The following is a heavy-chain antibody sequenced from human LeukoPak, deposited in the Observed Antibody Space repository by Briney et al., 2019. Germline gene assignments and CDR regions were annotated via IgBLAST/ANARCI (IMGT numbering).Heavy chain of an antibody. CDR3: ARGGGPLWFGGYNWFDP. D-gene: IGHD3-10*01. V-gene: IGHV4-34*01. CDR2: INHGGST. CDR1: GGSFSGYY. Sequence: PSETLSLTCAVYGGSFSGYYCSWIRQTPGKGLEWIGEINHGGSTSYNPSLKSRLTISVGSANNHFSLRVTSVTAADTAVYYCARGGGPLWFGGYNWFDPWGQGTLVTVSS. J-gene: IGHJ5*02.